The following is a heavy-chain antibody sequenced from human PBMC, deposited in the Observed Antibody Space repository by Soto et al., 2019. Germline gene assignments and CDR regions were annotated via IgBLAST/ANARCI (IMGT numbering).Heavy chain of an antibody. CDR1: GFTFSSYA. Sequence: GGSLRLSCSASGFTFSSYAMHWVRQAPGKGLEYVSAISSNGGSTYYADSVKGRFTISRDNSKNTLYLQMSSLRAEDTAVYYCAKLGAENWFDPWGQGTLVTVSS. J-gene: IGHJ5*02. CDR2: ISSNGGST. D-gene: IGHD3-16*01. CDR3: AKLGAENWFDP. V-gene: IGHV3-64D*06.